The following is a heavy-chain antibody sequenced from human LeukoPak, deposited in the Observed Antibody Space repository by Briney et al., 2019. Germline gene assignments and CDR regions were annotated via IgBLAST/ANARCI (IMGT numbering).Heavy chain of an antibody. V-gene: IGHV3-74*01. Sequence: GGSLRLSCAASGFTFSSYWMHWVRQAPGKGLVWVSRINSDGSSTSYADSVKGRFTISRDNSKNTLYLQMNSLKAEDTAVYYCASNWAYDYVVQSYWGQGTLVTVSS. J-gene: IGHJ4*02. D-gene: IGHD3-16*01. CDR3: ASNWAYDYVVQSY. CDR2: INSDGSST. CDR1: GFTFSSYW.